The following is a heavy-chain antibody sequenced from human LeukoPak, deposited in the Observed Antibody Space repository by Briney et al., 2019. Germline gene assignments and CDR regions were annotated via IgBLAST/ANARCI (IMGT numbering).Heavy chain of an antibody. J-gene: IGHJ4*02. V-gene: IGHV1-18*01. D-gene: IGHD5-12*01. CDR3: ARDSRRGYSGYDRDY. CDR2: ISAYNGNT. CDR1: VYTFTSYG. Sequence: ASVKVSRKASVYTFTSYGISWVRQAPGQGLAWVGWISAYNGNTNYAQKLQGRVTMITDTSTSTAYMELRRLRSDDTAVYYCARDSRRGYSGYDRDYWGQGTLVTVSS.